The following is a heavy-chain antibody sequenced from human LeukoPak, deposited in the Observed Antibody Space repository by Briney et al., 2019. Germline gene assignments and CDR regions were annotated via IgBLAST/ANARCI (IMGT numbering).Heavy chain of an antibody. CDR3: AELGITMIGGV. V-gene: IGHV3-7*01. CDR1: GFTFSNYW. Sequence: GGSLRLSCAASGFTFSNYWMTWVRQVPGKGLEWVANIKEDGSEKNCVDSVKGRFTISRDNAKNSLYLQMNSLRAEDTAVYYCAELGITMIGGVWGKGTTVTISS. J-gene: IGHJ6*04. CDR2: IKEDGSEK. D-gene: IGHD3-10*02.